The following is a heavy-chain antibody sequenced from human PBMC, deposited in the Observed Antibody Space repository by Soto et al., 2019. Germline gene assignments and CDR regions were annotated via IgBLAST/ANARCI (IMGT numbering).Heavy chain of an antibody. D-gene: IGHD4-17*01. V-gene: IGHV4-34*01. CDR3: AREPRIDYGDYAGGAFDI. J-gene: IGHJ3*02. Sequence: SETLSLTCAVYGGSFSGYYWSWIRQPPGKGLEWIGEINHSGSTNYNPSLKSRVTISVDTSKNQFSLKLSSVTAADTAVYYCAREPRIDYGDYAGGAFDIWGQGTMVT. CDR1: GGSFSGYY. CDR2: INHSGST.